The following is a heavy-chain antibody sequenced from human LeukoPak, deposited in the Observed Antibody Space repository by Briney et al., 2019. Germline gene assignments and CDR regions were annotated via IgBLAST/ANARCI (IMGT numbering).Heavy chain of an antibody. D-gene: IGHD6-13*01. V-gene: IGHV1-24*01. CDR2: FDPEDGET. J-gene: IGHJ4*02. CDR1: GYTLTELS. CDR3: ARHDSSSWPFFDY. Sequence: ASVKVSCKVSGYTLTELSMHWVRQAPGKGLEWMGGFDPEDGETIYAQKFQGRVTMTTDTSTSTAYMELRSLRSDDTAVYYCARHDSSSWPFFDYWGQGTLVTVSS.